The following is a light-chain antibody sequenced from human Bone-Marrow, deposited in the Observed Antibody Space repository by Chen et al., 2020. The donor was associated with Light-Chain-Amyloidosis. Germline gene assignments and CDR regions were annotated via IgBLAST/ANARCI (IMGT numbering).Light chain of an antibody. V-gene: IGKV3-15*01. Sequence: EIGMPQSPATLPVSPGERVTLSCRASQSISNNLAWYQQKAGQAPRLLIYGASTRATGIPERFSGSGSGTDFTLSISSLQSEDFALYYCQQYKKWPPFTFGGGTKVEIK. J-gene: IGKJ4*01. CDR3: QQYKKWPPFT. CDR2: GAS. CDR1: QSISNN.